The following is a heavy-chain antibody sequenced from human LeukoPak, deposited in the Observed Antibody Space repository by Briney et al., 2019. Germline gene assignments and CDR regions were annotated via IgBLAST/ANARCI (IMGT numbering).Heavy chain of an antibody. J-gene: IGHJ5*02. Sequence: ASVTVSCKASGYSFTSYYMHWVRQAPGQGLVWMGFINPSGSSAAYAQKFQGRLTMTRDMFTSTDYMELTSLTSDDTAVYYCARDNSVGETAWWFDPWGQGTLVTVSS. D-gene: IGHD1-26*01. CDR3: ARDNSVGETAWWFDP. CDR1: GYSFTSYY. CDR2: INPSGSSA. V-gene: IGHV1-46*01.